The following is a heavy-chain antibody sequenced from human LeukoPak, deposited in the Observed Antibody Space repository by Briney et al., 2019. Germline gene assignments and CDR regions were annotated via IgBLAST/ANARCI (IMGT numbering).Heavy chain of an antibody. V-gene: IGHV3-74*01. J-gene: IGHJ4*02. CDR3: VSFYETY. CDR1: GNYS. D-gene: IGHD2-2*01. CDR2: INSDGSWT. Sequence: GGSLRLSCAASGNYSMHWVRQASGKGLVWVSHINSDGSWTSYADSVKGRFTISKDNAKNTVYLQMNNLRAEDTAVYYCVSFYETYWGRGTLVTVSS.